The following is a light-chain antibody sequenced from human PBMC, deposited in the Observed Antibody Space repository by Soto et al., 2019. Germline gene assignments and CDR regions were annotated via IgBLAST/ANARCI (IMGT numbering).Light chain of an antibody. CDR3: CSSGGSPTYV. CDR1: SSNVESYKL. Sequence: QSALTQPASVSGSPGQSITISCTGTSSNVESYKLVSWYQQHPVKAPKLMIFEVNKRPSGVSNRFSGSKSGNTASLTISGLKVEDEADYYCCSSGGSPTYVFGAGTKLTVL. J-gene: IGLJ1*01. V-gene: IGLV2-23*02. CDR2: EVN.